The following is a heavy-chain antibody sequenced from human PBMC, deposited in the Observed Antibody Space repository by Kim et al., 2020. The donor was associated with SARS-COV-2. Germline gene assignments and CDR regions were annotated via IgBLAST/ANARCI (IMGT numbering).Heavy chain of an antibody. Sequence: GGSLRLSCAASGFTFDDYAMHWVRQAPGKGLEWVSGISWNSGSIGYADSVKGRFTISRDNAKNSLYLQMNSLRAEDTALYYCAKSVLRYGDRWRSGMDVWGQGTTVTVSS. D-gene: IGHD4-17*01. CDR1: GFTFDDYA. J-gene: IGHJ6*02. V-gene: IGHV3-9*01. CDR3: AKSVLRYGDRWRSGMDV. CDR2: ISWNSGSI.